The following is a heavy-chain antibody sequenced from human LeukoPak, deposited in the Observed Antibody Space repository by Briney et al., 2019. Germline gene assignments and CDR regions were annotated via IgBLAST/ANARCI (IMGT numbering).Heavy chain of an antibody. CDR3: ARDGRIFYYDSSGNFDY. CDR1: GFTFSSYG. CDR2: ISYDGSNK. J-gene: IGHJ4*02. V-gene: IGHV3-30*03. Sequence: GGSLRLSCAASGFTFSSYGMHWVRQAPGKGLEWVAVISYDGSNKYYADSVKGRFTISRDNSKNTLYLQMNSLRAEDTAVYYCARDGRIFYYDSSGNFDYWGQGTLVTVSS. D-gene: IGHD3-22*01.